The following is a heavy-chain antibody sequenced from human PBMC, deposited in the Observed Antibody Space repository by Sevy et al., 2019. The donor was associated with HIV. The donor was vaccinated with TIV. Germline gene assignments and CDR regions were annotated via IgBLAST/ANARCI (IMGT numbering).Heavy chain of an antibody. D-gene: IGHD3-3*01. Sequence: ASVKVSCKASGYTFTAYYLHWVRQAPGQGLEWMGWINPNSDGTNYAQKFQDRVTMTTDTSITTAYMELHRLTSDDTAVYYCARDYDFWSGSTHLLYWGQGTLVTVSS. V-gene: IGHV1-2*02. CDR1: GYTFTAYY. CDR2: INPNSDGT. J-gene: IGHJ4*02. CDR3: ARDYDFWSGSTHLLY.